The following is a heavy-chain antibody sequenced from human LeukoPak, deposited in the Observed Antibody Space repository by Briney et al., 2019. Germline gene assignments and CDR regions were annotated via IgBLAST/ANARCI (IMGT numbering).Heavy chain of an antibody. V-gene: IGHV5-10-1*01. Sequence: GESLRISCKGSGYRFASYWISWVRQMPGKGLEWMGRIGPSDSHTNYSPSFQGHVTISGDKSISTAYLQWSSLKASDTAIYYCARQYHYDSSGYPYAFEIWGPGTLVTVSS. CDR3: ARQYHYDSSGYPYAFEI. CDR1: GYRFASYW. D-gene: IGHD3-22*01. CDR2: IGPSDSHT. J-gene: IGHJ3*02.